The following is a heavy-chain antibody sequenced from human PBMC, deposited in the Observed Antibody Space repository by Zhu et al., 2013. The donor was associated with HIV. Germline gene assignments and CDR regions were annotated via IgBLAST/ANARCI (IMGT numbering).Heavy chain of an antibody. CDR3: ASLSIDDSLVVITSPGYYYGMDV. Sequence: QVQLVQSGAEVKKPGASVKVSCKASGYTFTSYGISWVRQAPGQGLEWMGRIIPILGIANYAQKFQGRVTITADKSTSTAYMELSSLRSEDTAVYYCASLSIDDSLVVITSPGYYYGMDVWGQGP. V-gene: IGHV1-69*04. CDR2: IIPILGIA. J-gene: IGHJ6*02. D-gene: IGHD3-22*01. CDR1: GYTFTSYG.